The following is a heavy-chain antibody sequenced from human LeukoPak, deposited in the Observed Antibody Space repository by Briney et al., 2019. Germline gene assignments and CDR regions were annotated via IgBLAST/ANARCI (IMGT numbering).Heavy chain of an antibody. CDR2: INHSGST. V-gene: IGHV4-39*07. CDR3: ARRIVGATRFDY. D-gene: IGHD1-26*01. J-gene: IGHJ4*02. Sequence: SETLSLTCSVSRGSVSTTTYYWGWIRQPPGKGLEWIGEINHSGSTNYNPSLKSRVTISVDTSKNQFSLKLSSVTAADTAVYYCARRIVGATRFDYWGQGTLVTVSS. CDR1: RGSVSTTTYY.